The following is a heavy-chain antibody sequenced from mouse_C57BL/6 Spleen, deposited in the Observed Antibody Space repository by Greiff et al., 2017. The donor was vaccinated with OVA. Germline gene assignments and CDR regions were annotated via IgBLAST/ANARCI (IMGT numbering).Heavy chain of an antibody. CDR3: PRSYYGNYGGYYFDY. Sequence: QVQLQQSGAELVRPGASVKLSCKASGYTFTDYYINWVKQRPGQGLEWIARIYPGSGNTYYNEKFKGKATLTAEKSSSTAYMQLSSLTSEDSAVYFCPRSYYGNYGGYYFDYWGQGTTLTVSS. CDR2: IYPGSGNT. CDR1: GYTFTDYY. J-gene: IGHJ2*01. D-gene: IGHD2-10*01. V-gene: IGHV1-76*01.